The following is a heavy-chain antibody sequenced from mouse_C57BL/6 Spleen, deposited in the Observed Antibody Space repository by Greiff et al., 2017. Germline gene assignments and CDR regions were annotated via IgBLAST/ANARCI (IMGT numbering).Heavy chain of an antibody. D-gene: IGHD2-4*01. J-gene: IGHJ3*01. Sequence: VQLVESGPGLVQPSQSLSITCTVSGFSLTSYGVHWVRQSPGKGLEWLGVIWSGGSTDYNAAFISRLSISKDNSKSQVFFKMNSLQADDTAIYYCARGIYYDYDVAYWGQGTLVTVSA. CDR3: ARGIYYDYDVAY. V-gene: IGHV2-2*01. CDR2: IWSGGST. CDR1: GFSLTSYG.